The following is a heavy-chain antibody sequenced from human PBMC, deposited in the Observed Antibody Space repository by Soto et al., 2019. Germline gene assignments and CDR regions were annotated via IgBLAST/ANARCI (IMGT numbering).Heavy chain of an antibody. CDR3: ARLGEAYDFDY. J-gene: IGHJ4*02. CDR1: GYSFSTYW. Sequence: GESLKISCKDSGYSFSTYWIAWVRQVPGKGLEWMGSIHPGDSDARYSPSFQGQVTFSADKSISTAYLQWNSLKASDTALYFCARLGEAYDFDYWGQGTLVTVSS. CDR2: IHPGDSDA. V-gene: IGHV5-51*01. D-gene: IGHD4-17*01.